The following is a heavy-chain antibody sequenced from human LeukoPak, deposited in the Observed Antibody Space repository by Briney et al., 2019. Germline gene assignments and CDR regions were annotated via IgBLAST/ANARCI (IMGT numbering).Heavy chain of an antibody. CDR2: INPSGGST. CDR3: ARRTLALGFGELLLDI. D-gene: IGHD3-10*01. Sequence: ASVKVSCKASGYTFTSYYMHWVRQAPGQGLEWMGIINPSGGSTSYAQKFQGRVTMTRDTSTSTVHMELSSLRSEDTAVYYCARRTLALGFGELLLDIWGQGTMVTVSS. J-gene: IGHJ3*02. V-gene: IGHV1-46*01. CDR1: GYTFTSYY.